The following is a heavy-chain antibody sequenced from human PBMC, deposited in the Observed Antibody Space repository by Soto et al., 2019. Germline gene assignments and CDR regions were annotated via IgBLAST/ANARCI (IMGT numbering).Heavy chain of an antibody. CDR1: GFTFSSYA. J-gene: IGHJ4*02. Sequence: EVQLLESGGGLVQPGGSLRLSCAASGFTFSSYAMSWVRQAPGKGLEWVSAISGSGGSTYYADSVKGRFTISRDNSKNTLYLQMNSLRAEDTAVYYCAKDQRITIFGVVILNDYWGQGTLVTVSS. D-gene: IGHD3-3*01. V-gene: IGHV3-23*01. CDR3: AKDQRITIFGVVILNDY. CDR2: ISGSGGST.